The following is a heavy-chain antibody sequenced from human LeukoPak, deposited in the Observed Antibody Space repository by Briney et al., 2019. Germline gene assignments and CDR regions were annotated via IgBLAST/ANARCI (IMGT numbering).Heavy chain of an antibody. D-gene: IGHD5-18*01. CDR1: GFTFSSYW. CDR2: INSDGSST. J-gene: IGHJ6*03. Sequence: GGSLRLSCAASGFTFSSYWMHWVRQAPGKGLVWVSRINSDGSSTSYADSVKGRFTISRGNAKNTLYLQMNSLRAEDTAVYYCARDGRIQLWYYYYYMDVWGKGTTVTVSS. CDR3: ARDGRIQLWYYYYYMDV. V-gene: IGHV3-74*01.